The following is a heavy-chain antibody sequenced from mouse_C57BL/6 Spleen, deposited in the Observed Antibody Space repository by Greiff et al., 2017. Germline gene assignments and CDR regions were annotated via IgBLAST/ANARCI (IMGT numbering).Heavy chain of an antibody. CDR1: GIDFSRYW. Sequence: DVKLLESGGGLVQPGGSLKLSCAASGIDFSRYWMSWVRRAPGKGLEWIGEINPDSSTINYAPSLKDKFIISRDNAKNTLYLQMSKVRSEDTALYYCARHSNYGYFDYWGQGTTLTVSS. CDR3: ARHSNYGYFDY. J-gene: IGHJ2*01. D-gene: IGHD2-5*01. V-gene: IGHV4-1*01. CDR2: INPDSSTI.